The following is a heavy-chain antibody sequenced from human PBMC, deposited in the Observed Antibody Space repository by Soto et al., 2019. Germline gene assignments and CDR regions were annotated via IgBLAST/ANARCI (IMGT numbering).Heavy chain of an antibody. D-gene: IGHD3-3*01. V-gene: IGHV4-31*03. J-gene: IGHJ4*02. CDR3: ARAPRGFLWYFDY. CDR2: IYYSGST. Sequence: QVQLQESGPGLVKPSQTLSLTCTVSGASISSGGHYWSWIRQHPGKGLEWIGYIYYSGSTYYNPSLKSRLAISVDTSKNQFSLNLNSVTAADPAVYYCARAPRGFLWYFDYWGQGTLVTVSS. CDR1: GASISSGGHY.